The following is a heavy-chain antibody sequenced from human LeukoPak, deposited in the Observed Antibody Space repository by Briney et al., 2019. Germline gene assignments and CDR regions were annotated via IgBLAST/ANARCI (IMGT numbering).Heavy chain of an antibody. CDR2: ISGSGGST. Sequence: GGSLRLSCAASGSTFSSYAMSWVRQAPGKGLEWVSAISGSGGSTYYADSVKGRFTISRDNSKNTLYLQMNSLRAEDTAVYYCAKLGDIKYYYGSGSYQNWGQGTLVTVSS. D-gene: IGHD3-10*01. CDR1: GSTFSSYA. V-gene: IGHV3-23*01. J-gene: IGHJ4*02. CDR3: AKLGDIKYYYGSGSYQN.